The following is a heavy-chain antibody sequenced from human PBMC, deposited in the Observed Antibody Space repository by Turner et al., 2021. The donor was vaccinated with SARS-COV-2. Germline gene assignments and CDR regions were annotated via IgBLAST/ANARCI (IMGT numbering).Heavy chain of an antibody. CDR2: ISYDGSNK. CDR1: GFTFSCYG. V-gene: IGHV3-30*18. Sequence: QVQLVESGGGVVQPGRSLRVSCAASGFTFSCYGMHWVRQAPGKGLEWVAVISYDGSNKYYADSVKGRFTISRDNSKNTLYLQMNSLRAEDTAVYYCAKQLGLYSNPMYYFDYWGQGTLVTVSS. J-gene: IGHJ4*02. CDR3: AKQLGLYSNPMYYFDY. D-gene: IGHD4-4*01.